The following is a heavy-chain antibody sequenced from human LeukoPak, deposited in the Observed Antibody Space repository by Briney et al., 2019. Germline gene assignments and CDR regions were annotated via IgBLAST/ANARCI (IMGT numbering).Heavy chain of an antibody. CDR2: INPNSGGT. CDR3: ARGGWFGEQNFDY. J-gene: IGHJ4*02. D-gene: IGHD3-10*01. CDR1: GYTFTGYY. Sequence: ASVKVSCKASGYTFTGYYMHWVRQAPGQGLEWMGWINPNSGGTNYAQKFQGWVTMTRDTSISTAYMELSRLRSDDTAVYYCARGGWFGEQNFDYWGQGTLVTVSS. V-gene: IGHV1-2*04.